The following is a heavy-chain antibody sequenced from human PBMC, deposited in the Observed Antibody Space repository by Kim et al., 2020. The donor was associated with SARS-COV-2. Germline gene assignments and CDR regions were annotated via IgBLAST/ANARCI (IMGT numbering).Heavy chain of an antibody. CDR2: IYYSGST. CDR1: GGSISSSSYY. J-gene: IGHJ4*02. Sequence: SETLSLTCTVSGGSISSSSYYWGWIRQPPGKGLEWIGSIYYSGSTYYNPSLKSRVTISVDTSKNQFSLKLSSVTAADTAVYYCARHPLPRDSSGYYYVGDAGVFDYWGQGTLVTVSS. D-gene: IGHD3-22*01. V-gene: IGHV4-39*01. CDR3: ARHPLPRDSSGYYYVGDAGVFDY.